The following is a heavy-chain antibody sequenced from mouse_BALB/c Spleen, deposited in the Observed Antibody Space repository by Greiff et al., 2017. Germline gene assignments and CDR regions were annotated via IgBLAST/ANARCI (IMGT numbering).Heavy chain of an antibody. CDR2: IWGGGST. V-gene: IGHV2-6-4*01. Sequence: QVQLKESGPGLVAPSQSLSITCTVSGFSLSRYSVHWVRQHPGKGLEWLGMIWGGGSTDYNSALKSRLSTSKDNTKSQVFLIMNSLQTDDTAMYYCGRTSYGNYFDYWGQGTTLTVSS. CDR1: GFSLSRYS. J-gene: IGHJ2*01. CDR3: GRTSYGNYFDY. D-gene: IGHD2-1*01.